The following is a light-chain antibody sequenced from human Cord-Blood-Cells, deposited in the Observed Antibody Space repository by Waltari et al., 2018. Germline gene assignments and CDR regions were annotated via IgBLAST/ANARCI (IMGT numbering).Light chain of an antibody. Sequence: DIQMTQSPSTLSASVGDRVTITCRASQSISSWLAWYQQKPGKAPKLLINKASSLESGVPSRFGGSGSGTEFTLTISSLQPDDFATYYCQQYNSYPYTFGQGTKLEIK. CDR2: KAS. J-gene: IGKJ2*01. CDR1: QSISSW. V-gene: IGKV1-5*03. CDR3: QQYNSYPYT.